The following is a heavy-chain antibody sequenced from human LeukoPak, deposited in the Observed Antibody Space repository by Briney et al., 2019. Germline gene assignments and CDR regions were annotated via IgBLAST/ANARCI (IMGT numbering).Heavy chain of an antibody. CDR2: ISAYNGNT. D-gene: IGHD6-19*01. CDR1: GYTFTSYG. CDR3: ARARYQWAVAGDFDY. V-gene: IGHV1-18*01. J-gene: IGHJ4*02. Sequence: ASVKVSCKASGYTFTSYGISWVRQAPGQGLEWMGWISAYNGNTNYAQKLQGRVTMTTDTSTSTAYMELRSLRSDDTAVYYCARARYQWAVAGDFDYWGQGTLVTVSS.